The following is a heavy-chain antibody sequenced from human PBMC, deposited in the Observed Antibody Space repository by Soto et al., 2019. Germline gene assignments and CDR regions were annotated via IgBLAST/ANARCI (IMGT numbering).Heavy chain of an antibody. CDR2: IYYSGST. D-gene: IGHD6-6*01. CDR1: GGSISSSSYY. J-gene: IGHJ6*03. Sequence: SETLSLTCTVSGGSISSSSYYWGWIRQPPGKGLEWIGSIYYSGSTYYNPSLKSRVTISVDTSKNQFSLKLSSVTAADTAVYYCARRVGSSSRGWYYYYMDVWGKGTTVTVSS. V-gene: IGHV4-39*01. CDR3: ARRVGSSSRGWYYYYMDV.